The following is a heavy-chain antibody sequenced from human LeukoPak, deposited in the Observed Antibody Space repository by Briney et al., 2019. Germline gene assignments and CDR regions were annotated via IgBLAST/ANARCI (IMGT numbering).Heavy chain of an antibody. V-gene: IGHV3-48*03. Sequence: PGGSLRLSCAGSGFAFSIEMNWVRQAPGKGLEWVSYISRSGDNVYYADSVKGRFTISRDDSKNTLYLQMDSLRPEDTALYYCARDFLRGAPDYFDQWGQGTLVTVSS. CDR2: ISRSGDNV. J-gene: IGHJ4*02. CDR1: GFAFSIE. CDR3: ARDFLRGAPDYFDQ. D-gene: IGHD3-10*01.